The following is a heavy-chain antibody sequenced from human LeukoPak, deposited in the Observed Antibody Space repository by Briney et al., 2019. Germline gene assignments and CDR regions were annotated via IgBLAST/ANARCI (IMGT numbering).Heavy chain of an antibody. J-gene: IGHJ3*02. CDR2: IYYSGST. D-gene: IGHD1-1*01. CDR1: GGSISSSSYY. V-gene: IGHV4-39*01. Sequence: SETLSLTCTVSGGSISSSSYYWGWIRQPPGKGLEWIGSIYYSGSTYYNPSLKSRVTISVDTSKNQFSLKLSSVTAADTVVYYCARRMENWNDPGDAFDIWGQGTTVTVSS. CDR3: ARRMENWNDPGDAFDI.